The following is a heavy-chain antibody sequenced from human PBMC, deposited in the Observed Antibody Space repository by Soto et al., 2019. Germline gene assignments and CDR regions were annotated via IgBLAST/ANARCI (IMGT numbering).Heavy chain of an antibody. V-gene: IGHV1-18*01. CDR1: GYTFSNYG. Sequence: QVQLVQSGIEVKKPGASVKVSCNTMGYTFSNYGLSWVRQAPGEGLEWLGWISAYNGHTKYAQKVQDTVTLTTNTPGSTAYLEMRSLRSDGTAAYYCVRGDGGYVYHWGKGSLVLVSS. CDR3: VRGDGGYVYH. J-gene: IGHJ4*02. CDR2: ISAYNGHT. D-gene: IGHD3-16*01.